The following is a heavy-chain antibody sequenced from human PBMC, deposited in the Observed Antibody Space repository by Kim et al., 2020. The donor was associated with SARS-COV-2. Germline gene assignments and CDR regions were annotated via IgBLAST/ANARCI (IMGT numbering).Heavy chain of an antibody. CDR1: GYTFTSYA. D-gene: IGHD2-2*02. CDR3: AREYQLLYNPYYDAFDI. CDR2: INTNTGNP. Sequence: ASVKVSCKASGYTFTSYAMNWVRQAPGQGLEWMGWINTNTGNPTYAQGFTGRFVFSLDTSVSTAYLQISSLKAEDTAVYYCAREYQLLYNPYYDAFDIWGQGTMVTVSS. J-gene: IGHJ3*02. V-gene: IGHV7-4-1*02.